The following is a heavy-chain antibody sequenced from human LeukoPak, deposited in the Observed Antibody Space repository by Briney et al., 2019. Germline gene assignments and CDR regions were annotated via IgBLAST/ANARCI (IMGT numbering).Heavy chain of an antibody. V-gene: IGHV4-38-2*02. CDR2: IDHSGST. D-gene: IGHD3-22*01. Sequence: SETLSLTCTVSGYSISSGYYWGWIRQPPGKGLEWIGSIDHSGSTYYNPSLKSRVTISVDTSKNQFSLRLSSVTAADTAVYYCARTYYYDSSGYGDGFDMWGQGTMVTVSS. J-gene: IGHJ3*02. CDR3: ARTYYYDSSGYGDGFDM. CDR1: GYSISSGYY.